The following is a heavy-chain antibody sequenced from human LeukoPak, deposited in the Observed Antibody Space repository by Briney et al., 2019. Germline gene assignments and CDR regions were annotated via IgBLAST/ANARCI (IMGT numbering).Heavy chain of an antibody. Sequence: GASVKVSCKASEYTFTDYYIHWVRQAPGQGLEWMGRINPNSGGTNSAQKFQGRVTMTRDTSISTAFMELDRLTCDDTAVYYCARGWTTYFDNWLDPWGQGTLVTVSS. D-gene: IGHD3/OR15-3a*01. CDR2: INPNSGGT. CDR3: ARGWTTYFDNWLDP. J-gene: IGHJ5*02. CDR1: EYTFTDYY. V-gene: IGHV1-2*06.